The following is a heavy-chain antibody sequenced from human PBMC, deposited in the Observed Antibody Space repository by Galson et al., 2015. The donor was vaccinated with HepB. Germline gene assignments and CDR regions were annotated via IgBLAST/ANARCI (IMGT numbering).Heavy chain of an antibody. J-gene: IGHJ6*02. V-gene: IGHV3-30-3*01. CDR1: GFTFSSYA. CDR2: ISYDGSNK. CDR3: ARETMGPGGMDV. Sequence: SLRLSCAASGFTFSSYAMHWVRQAPGKGLEWVAVISYDGSNKYYADSVKGRFTISRDNSKNTLYLQMNSLRAEDTAVYYCARETMGPGGMDVWGQGTTVTVSS. D-gene: IGHD1-14*01.